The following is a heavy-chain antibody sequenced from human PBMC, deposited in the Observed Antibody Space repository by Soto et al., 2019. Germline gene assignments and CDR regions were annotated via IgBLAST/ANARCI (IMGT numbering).Heavy chain of an antibody. J-gene: IGHJ4*02. Sequence: PSETLSLTCIVSGGSISGYYWSWIRQPAGKELEWIGRIYSDGNTNYNPSLKGRGTMSVDTSKKQISLKLTAVTAADTAMYYCARDRGYRSGSFGYWGQGVLVTVSS. CDR3: ARDRGYRSGSFGY. D-gene: IGHD5-18*01. V-gene: IGHV4-4*07. CDR2: IYSDGNT. CDR1: GGSISGYY.